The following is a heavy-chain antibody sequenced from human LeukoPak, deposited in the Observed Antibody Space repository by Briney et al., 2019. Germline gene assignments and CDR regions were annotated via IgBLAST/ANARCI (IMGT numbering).Heavy chain of an antibody. J-gene: IGHJ6*02. CDR3: ARALLYYYDSSGYLGV. CDR2: INQDGSVR. V-gene: IGHV3-7*03. D-gene: IGHD3-22*01. Sequence: GGSLRLSCAVSGFTFTTYWMSWVRQTPGKGLEWVANINQDGSVRYYVDSLKDRFTIYRDNAKNSLYLQMNSLRAEDTAVYYCARALLYYYDSSGYLGVWGQGTTVTVSS. CDR1: GFTFTTYW.